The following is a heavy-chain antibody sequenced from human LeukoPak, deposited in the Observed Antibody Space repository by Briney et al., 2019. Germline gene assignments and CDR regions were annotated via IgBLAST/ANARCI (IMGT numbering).Heavy chain of an antibody. CDR3: ARADSSGWYVGYFDY. J-gene: IGHJ4*02. D-gene: IGHD6-19*01. Sequence: ASVKVSCKASGYTFTSYYMHWVRQAPGQGLEWMGIINASGGSTSYAQKFQGRVTMTRDTSTSTVYMELSSLRSEDTAVYYCARADSSGWYVGYFDYWGQGTLVTVSS. CDR2: INASGGST. CDR1: GYTFTSYY. V-gene: IGHV1-46*01.